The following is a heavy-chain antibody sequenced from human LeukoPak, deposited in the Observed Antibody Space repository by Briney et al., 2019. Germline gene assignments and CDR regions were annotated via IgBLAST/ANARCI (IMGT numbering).Heavy chain of an antibody. Sequence: GGSLRLSCAASGFTFSDYYMSWIRQAPGKGLEWVSYISSSGSTIYYADSVKGRFTISRDNAKNPLYLQMNSLRAEDTAVYYCARDGGSPPRVYYYYYGMDVWGQGTTVTVSS. D-gene: IGHD2-15*01. CDR1: GFTFSDYY. J-gene: IGHJ6*02. CDR3: ARDGGSPPRVYYYYYGMDV. CDR2: ISSSGSTI. V-gene: IGHV3-11*01.